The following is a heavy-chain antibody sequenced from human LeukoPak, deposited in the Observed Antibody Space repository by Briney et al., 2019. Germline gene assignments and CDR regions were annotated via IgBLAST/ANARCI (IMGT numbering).Heavy chain of an antibody. V-gene: IGHV3-7*01. CDR3: ARFHRGIAARLPDAFDI. Sequence: PGGSLRLSCAASGFTFSSYWMSWVRQAPGKGLEWVANIKQDGSEKYYVDSVKGRFTISRDNAKNSLYLQMNSLRAEDTAVYYCARFHRGIAARLPDAFDIWGQGTMVTVSS. CDR1: GFTFSSYW. D-gene: IGHD6-6*01. CDR2: IKQDGSEK. J-gene: IGHJ3*02.